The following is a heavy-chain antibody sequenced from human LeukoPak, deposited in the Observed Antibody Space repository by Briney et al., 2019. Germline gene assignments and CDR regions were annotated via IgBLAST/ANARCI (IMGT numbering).Heavy chain of an antibody. V-gene: IGHV3-66*01. CDR3: ARDIAYLYGKDV. D-gene: IGHD6-13*01. J-gene: IGHJ6*02. CDR1: GFTVSSNY. CDR2: IYNDGRT. Sequence: PGGSLRLSCAASGFTVSSNYMSWVHQGPGKGLEWVSVIYNDGRTYYADSVKGRFTISRDNSKNTLYLQMNSLRAEDTAVYYCARDIAYLYGKDVWGQGTTVTVSS.